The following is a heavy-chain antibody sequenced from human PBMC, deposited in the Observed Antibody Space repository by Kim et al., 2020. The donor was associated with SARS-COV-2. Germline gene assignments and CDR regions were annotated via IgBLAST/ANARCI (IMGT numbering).Heavy chain of an antibody. V-gene: IGHV1-18*01. Sequence: ASVKVSCKASGYTFTSYGISWVRQAPGQGLEWMGWISAYNGNTNYAQKLQGRVTMTTDTSTSTAYMELRSVSSDDTAVYYCARAVGYFDWPDRGWIDPWGQGTLVTVSS. CDR3: ARAVGYFDWPDRGWIDP. CDR1: GYTFTSYG. CDR2: ISAYNGNT. J-gene: IGHJ5*02. D-gene: IGHD3-9*01.